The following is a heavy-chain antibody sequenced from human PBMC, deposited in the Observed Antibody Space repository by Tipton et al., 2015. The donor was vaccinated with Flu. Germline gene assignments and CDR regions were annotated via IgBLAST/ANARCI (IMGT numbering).Heavy chain of an antibody. CDR2: IYHSGTA. D-gene: IGHD2-21*02. Sequence: TLSLTCTVSGGSMSSYYWSWIRQPAGKGLEWIGSIYHSGTAYYNPSLKSRVTISVDTSKNQISLKLSSVTAADTAVYYCARLLKERGWGLAYWGRGTLVTVSS. V-gene: IGHV4-4*07. CDR1: GGSMSSYY. J-gene: IGHJ4*02. CDR3: ARLLKERGWGLAY.